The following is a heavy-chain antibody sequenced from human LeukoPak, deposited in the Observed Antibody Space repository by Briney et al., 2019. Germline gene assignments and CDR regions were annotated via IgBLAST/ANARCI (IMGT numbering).Heavy chain of an antibody. CDR1: GFTFRSYW. Sequence: GGSLRLPCAASGFTFRSYWMHWVRQAPGKGLLWVSRIDSDGSTTSYADPVKGRFTISRDNAKNTLYLQMDSLRAEDTAVYYGVRDAYNILTAPYFDYWGQGTLVTVSS. D-gene: IGHD3-9*01. V-gene: IGHV3-74*01. J-gene: IGHJ4*02. CDR3: VRDAYNILTAPYFDY. CDR2: IDSDGSTT.